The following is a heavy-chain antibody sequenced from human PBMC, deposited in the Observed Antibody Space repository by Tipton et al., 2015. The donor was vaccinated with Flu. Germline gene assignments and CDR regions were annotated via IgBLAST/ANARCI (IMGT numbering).Heavy chain of an antibody. CDR2: IYYSGST. J-gene: IGHJ4*02. D-gene: IGHD4-17*01. CDR1: GGSISSYY. V-gene: IGHV4-59*01. Sequence: TLSLTCTVSGGSISSYYWSWIRQPPGKGLEWIGYIYYSGSTNYNPSLKSRVTISVDTSKNQFSLKLSSVTAADTAVYYCARDDGDYGLDYWGQGTLVTVSS. CDR3: ARDDGDYGLDY.